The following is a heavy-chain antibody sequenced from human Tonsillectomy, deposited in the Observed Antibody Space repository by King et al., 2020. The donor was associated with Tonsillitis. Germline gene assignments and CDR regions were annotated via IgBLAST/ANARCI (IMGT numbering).Heavy chain of an antibody. V-gene: IGHV4-61*08. D-gene: IGHD3-22*01. CDR1: GGSVSSGGYY. CDR2: IYDSGST. CDR3: ARGRTYDSSEYFHLPRGWLDP. J-gene: IGHJ5*02. Sequence: QLQESGPGLVKPWETLSLTCTVSGGSVSSGGYYWSWIRRPPGKGLEWIGYIYDSGSTNYNPSLKSRVTISLDTSRNQFSLKLSSVTAADTAVNYCARGRTYDSSEYFHLPRGWLDPWGQGTLVTVSS.